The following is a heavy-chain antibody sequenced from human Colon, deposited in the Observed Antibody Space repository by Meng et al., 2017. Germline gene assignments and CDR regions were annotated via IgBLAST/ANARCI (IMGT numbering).Heavy chain of an antibody. CDR3: ARFRYYYDSSGYYYGRGLDY. D-gene: IGHD3-22*01. CDR1: GGSISSGSYY. CDR2: IYTSGST. Sequence: SETLSLTCTVSGGSISSGSYYWSWIRQPAGKGLEWIGRIYTSGSTNYNPSLKSRVTISVDTSKNQFSLKLSSVTAADTAVYYCARFRYYYDSSGYYYGRGLDYWGQGTLVTVSS. J-gene: IGHJ4*02. V-gene: IGHV4-61*02.